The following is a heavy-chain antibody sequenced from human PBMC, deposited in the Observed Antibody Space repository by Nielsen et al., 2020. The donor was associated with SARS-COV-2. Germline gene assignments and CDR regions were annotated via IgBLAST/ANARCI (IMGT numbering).Heavy chain of an antibody. V-gene: IGHV5-51*01. CDR3: GRHLSVVHKGLEI. J-gene: IGHJ3*02. Sequence: GESLKISCKGSGYSFSSYWIAWVRQMPGKGLEWMGSIYPGNSETRYSPSFQGQVTISADKSTSTAYLQWSILKASDTAMYYCGRHLSVVHKGLEIWGQGTMVTVSS. CDR2: IYPGNSET. CDR1: GYSFSSYW. D-gene: IGHD1-1*01.